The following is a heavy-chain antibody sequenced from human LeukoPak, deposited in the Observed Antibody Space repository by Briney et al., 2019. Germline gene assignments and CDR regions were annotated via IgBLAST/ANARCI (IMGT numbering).Heavy chain of an antibody. J-gene: IGHJ4*02. V-gene: IGHV1-46*01. Sequence: ASVKVSCKASGYTFTGYYMHWVRQAPGQGLEWMGIINPSGGSTSYAQKFQGRVTMTRDTSTSTVYMELSSLRSEDTAVYYCARRYYDILTGYYNFDYWGQGTLVTVSS. CDR2: INPSGGST. CDR3: ARRYYDILTGYYNFDY. CDR1: GYTFTGYY. D-gene: IGHD3-9*01.